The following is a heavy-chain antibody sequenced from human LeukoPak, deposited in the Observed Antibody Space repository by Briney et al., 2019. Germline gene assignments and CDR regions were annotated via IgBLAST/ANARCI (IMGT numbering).Heavy chain of an antibody. V-gene: IGHV3-23*01. CDR3: AKDPWFGELLY. CDR2: VNESGDKT. CDR1: GFAFSSNG. D-gene: IGHD3-10*01. J-gene: IGHJ4*02. Sequence: HPGGSLRLSCAASGFAFSSNGMTWVRQAPGKGLEWVSGVNESGDKTYYTDSVKGRFTISRDNSKNTLFLQMNSLRAEDTAVYYCAKDPWFGELLYWGQGTLVTVSS.